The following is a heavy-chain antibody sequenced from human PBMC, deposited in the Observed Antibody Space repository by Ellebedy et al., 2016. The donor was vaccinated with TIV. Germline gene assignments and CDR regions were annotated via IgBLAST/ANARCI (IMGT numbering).Heavy chain of an antibody. Sequence: AASVKVSCKASGYTFTGYYIHWVRQAPGQGPEWMGWINPNRGDTNYVQNFQGRVTMTRDTSISTAYMELSSLRSDDSAIYYCARNGVSSWADFDYWGQGTRVTVSS. CDR1: GYTFTGYY. CDR3: ARNGVSSWADFDY. CDR2: INPNRGDT. J-gene: IGHJ4*02. D-gene: IGHD2-8*01. V-gene: IGHV1-2*02.